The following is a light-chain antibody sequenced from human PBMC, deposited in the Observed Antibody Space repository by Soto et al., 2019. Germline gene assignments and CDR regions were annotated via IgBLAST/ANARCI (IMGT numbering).Light chain of an antibody. CDR1: QSVTGSY. Sequence: EIVLTQSPGTLSLSPGERATLSCRASQSVTGSYLAWYQQIPGQAPRLLIYGASTRATGIPERFSGSGSGTDCTLTISSLEPEDFAVYYCQQYGSSPQFTFGPGTKVDIK. J-gene: IGKJ3*01. CDR3: QQYGSSPQFT. V-gene: IGKV3-20*01. CDR2: GAS.